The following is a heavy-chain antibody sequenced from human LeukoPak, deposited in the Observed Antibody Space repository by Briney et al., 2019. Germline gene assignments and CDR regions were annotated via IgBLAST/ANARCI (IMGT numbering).Heavy chain of an antibody. V-gene: IGHV3-23*01. CDR2: ISGSGGST. J-gene: IGHJ4*02. CDR3: AKCGASCYNPIDS. Sequence: HPGGSLRLSCAASGFTFSSYAMSWVRQAPGKGLEWVSAISGSGGSTYYAASVKGRFTISRDNSKNTLYLQMNSLRVEDTAIYYCAKCGASCYNPIDSWGQGTLVTVSS. CDR1: GFTFSSYA. D-gene: IGHD2-15*01.